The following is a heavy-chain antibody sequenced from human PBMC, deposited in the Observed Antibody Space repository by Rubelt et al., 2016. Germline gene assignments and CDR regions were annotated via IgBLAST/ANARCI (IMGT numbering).Heavy chain of an antibody. CDR3: AIRQPDYGDLDFDY. Sequence: QVQLVQSGAEVKKPGSSVKVSCKASGGTFSSYAISWVRQAPGQGLAWMGRLIPILGIANYAKKFQGTVTMTEDTSTDTAYMELSSLRSEDTAVYYCAIRQPDYGDLDFDYWGQGTLVTVSS. D-gene: IGHD4-17*01. J-gene: IGHJ4*02. CDR1: GGTFSSYA. V-gene: IGHV1-69*04. CDR2: LIPILGIA.